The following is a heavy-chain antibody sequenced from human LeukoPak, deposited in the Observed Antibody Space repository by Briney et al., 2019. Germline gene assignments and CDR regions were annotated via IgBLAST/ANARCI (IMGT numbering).Heavy chain of an antibody. CDR3: SRGSGWLSVY. V-gene: IGHV3-49*03. CDR2: ISGGTT. Sequence: GGSLRLSCTASGFTFCDYLMSWFRQAPGKGLEWIGFISGGTTEYAASVKGRFTISRDDSTSIAYLQMNSLTTEDTAVYYCSRGSGWLSVYWGQGTLVTVSS. J-gene: IGHJ4*02. D-gene: IGHD6-19*01. CDR1: GFTFCDYL.